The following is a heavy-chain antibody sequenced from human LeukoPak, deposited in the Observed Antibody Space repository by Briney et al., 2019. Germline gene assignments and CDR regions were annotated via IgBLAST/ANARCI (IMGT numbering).Heavy chain of an antibody. J-gene: IGHJ4*02. CDR2: IIPILGIA. Sequence: SVKVSCKASGGTFSSYAISWVRQAPGQGLEWMGRIIPILGIANYAQKFQGRVTITADKSTSTAYMELSSLRSDDTAVYYCARIDSSLPHYYYDSSGYTDLDYWGQGTLVTVSS. V-gene: IGHV1-69*04. D-gene: IGHD3-22*01. CDR3: ARIDSSLPHYYYDSSGYTDLDY. CDR1: GGTFSSYA.